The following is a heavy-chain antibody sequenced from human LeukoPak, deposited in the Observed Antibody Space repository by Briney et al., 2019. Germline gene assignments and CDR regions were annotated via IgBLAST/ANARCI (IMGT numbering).Heavy chain of an antibody. CDR2: IYYSGST. CDR1: GGSISSYY. D-gene: IGHD6-19*01. J-gene: IGHJ4*02. CDR3: ASTEFTSGWYYFDY. V-gene: IGHV4-59*08. Sequence: SETLSLTCTVSGGSISSYYWSWIRQPPGKGLEWIGCIYYSGSTNYNPSLKSRVTISVDTSKNQFSLKLSSVTAADTAVYYCASTEFTSGWYYFDYWGQGTLVTVSS.